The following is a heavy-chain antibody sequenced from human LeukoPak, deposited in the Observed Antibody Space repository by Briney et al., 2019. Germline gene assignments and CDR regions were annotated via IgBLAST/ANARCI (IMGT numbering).Heavy chain of an antibody. V-gene: IGHV1-69*04. CDR3: ARELRFLEWLLLHYYYGMDV. Sequence: ASVKVSCKASGGTFSSYAISWVRRAPGQGLEWMGRIIPILGIANYAQKFQGRVTITADKSTSTAYMELSSLRSEDTAVYYCARELRFLEWLLLHYYYGMDVWGQGTTVTVSS. J-gene: IGHJ6*02. CDR2: IIPILGIA. D-gene: IGHD3-3*01. CDR1: GGTFSSYA.